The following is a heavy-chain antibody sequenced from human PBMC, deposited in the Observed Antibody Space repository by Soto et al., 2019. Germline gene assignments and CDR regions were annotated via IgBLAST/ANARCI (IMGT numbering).Heavy chain of an antibody. CDR3: AHKGDGYRGFKY. Sequence: QITLKESGPTLVKPTQTLTLTCTFSGFSLSTSGVGVGWIRQPPGKALEWLALIYWDDDKRYSPSLKSRLTNTKDNSKTQVVLTMTNMDPVYTATYYCAHKGDGYRGFKYWGQGTLVTVSS. V-gene: IGHV2-5*02. CDR2: IYWDDDK. D-gene: IGHD5-12*01. J-gene: IGHJ4*02. CDR1: GFSLSTSGVG.